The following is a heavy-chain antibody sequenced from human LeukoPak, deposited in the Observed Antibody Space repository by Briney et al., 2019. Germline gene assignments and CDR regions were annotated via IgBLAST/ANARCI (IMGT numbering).Heavy chain of an antibody. CDR3: ARVSFSRYCSGGSCYSYYYYGMDV. D-gene: IGHD2-15*01. CDR1: GGSFSGYY. J-gene: IGHJ6*04. Sequence: SETLSLTCAVYGGSFSGYYGSWIRQPPGKGLEWIGEINHSGSTNYNPSLKSRVTISVDTSKNQFSLKLSSVTAADTAVYYCARVSFSRYCSGGSCYSYYYYGMDVWGKGTTVTVSS. CDR2: INHSGST. V-gene: IGHV4-34*01.